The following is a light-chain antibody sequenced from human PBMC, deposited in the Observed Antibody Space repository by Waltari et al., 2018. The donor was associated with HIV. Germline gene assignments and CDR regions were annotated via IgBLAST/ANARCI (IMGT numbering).Light chain of an antibody. CDR1: SSDIRGYDH. V-gene: IGLV2-14*03. CDR2: DVS. J-gene: IGLJ3*02. CDR3: SSFTSGTTWV. Sequence: QSALTQPASVSGSPGQSITISCTGTSSDIRGYDHVFWYQQHPGRAPKLKIYDVSNRPSGVSDRFSGSKSGNTASLTISGLQTEDEADYYCSSFTSGTTWVFGGGTKVTVL.